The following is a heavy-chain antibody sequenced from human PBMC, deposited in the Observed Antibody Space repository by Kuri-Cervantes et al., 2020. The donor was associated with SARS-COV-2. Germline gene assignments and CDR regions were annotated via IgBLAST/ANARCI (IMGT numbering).Heavy chain of an antibody. CDR3: ASLPAYDILTGYYKLGVDY. CDR2: IIPIFGTA. D-gene: IGHD3-9*01. V-gene: IGHV1-69*13. CDR1: GGTFRSYA. J-gene: IGHJ4*02. Sequence: SVKVSCKASGGTFRSYAISWVRQAPGQGLEWMGGIIPIFGTANYAQKFQGRVTITADESTSTAYMELSSLRSEDTAVYYCASLPAYDILTGYYKLGVDYWGQGTLVTVSS.